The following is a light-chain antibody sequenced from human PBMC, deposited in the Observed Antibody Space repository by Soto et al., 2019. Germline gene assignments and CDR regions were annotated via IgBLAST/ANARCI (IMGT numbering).Light chain of an antibody. CDR1: QSVSSN. CDR3: QQYKNWPPCT. CDR2: GAS. J-gene: IGKJ1*01. Sequence: EVVMTQSPATLSASPGERATLSCRASQSVSSNLAWYQQKSGQAPRLLIYGASTRASGIPTRFSGSGSGTQFTLTISSLQSEDFAVYYCQQYKNWPPCTFGQGTKVEIK. V-gene: IGKV3-15*01.